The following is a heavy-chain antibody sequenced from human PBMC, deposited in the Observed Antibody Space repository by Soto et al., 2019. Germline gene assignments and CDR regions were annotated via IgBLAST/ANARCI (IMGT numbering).Heavy chain of an antibody. Sequence: SETLSLTWTVSGGSLSGGDDYWRWIRPPPGKGLEWIGYIYYSGSTNYNPSLKSRVTISVDTSRNQFSLKVNSVTAADTAMYYCARRAVVAVTGSLDNWIGPWGQGSLVTVSS. CDR3: ARRAVVAVTGSLDNWIGP. J-gene: IGHJ5*02. CDR1: GGSLSGGDDY. D-gene: IGHD2-21*01. V-gene: IGHV4-61*08. CDR2: IYYSGST.